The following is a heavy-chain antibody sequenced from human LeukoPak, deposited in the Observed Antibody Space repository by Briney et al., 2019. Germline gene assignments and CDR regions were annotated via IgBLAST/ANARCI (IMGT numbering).Heavy chain of an antibody. J-gene: IGHJ4*02. V-gene: IGHV4-34*01. CDR3: ARQTNSGYDWRFDS. CDR1: GGSFSGYS. D-gene: IGHD5-12*01. CDR2: INHSGSA. Sequence: PSETLSLTCDVYGGSFSGYSWSWIRQPPGKGLEWIGEINHSGSANYNPSLKSRVTMSVDTSKSQFSLRLSSVTAADTALYYCARQTNSGYDWRFDSWGQGTLVTVSS.